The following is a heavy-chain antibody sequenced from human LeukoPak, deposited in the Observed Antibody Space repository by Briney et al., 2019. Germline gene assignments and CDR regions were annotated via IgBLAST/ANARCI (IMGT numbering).Heavy chain of an antibody. J-gene: IGHJ5*02. Sequence: SETLSLTCTVSGGSISSSTYYWGWIRQPPGKGLEWIGNIYYSGSTYYSPSLKSRVTISVDTSKNQFSLKLNSVTAADTAVYYCARHEWHNWFDPWGQGTPMTVSS. CDR2: IYYSGST. CDR1: GGSISSSTYY. V-gene: IGHV4-39*01. D-gene: IGHD3-3*01. CDR3: ARHEWHNWFDP.